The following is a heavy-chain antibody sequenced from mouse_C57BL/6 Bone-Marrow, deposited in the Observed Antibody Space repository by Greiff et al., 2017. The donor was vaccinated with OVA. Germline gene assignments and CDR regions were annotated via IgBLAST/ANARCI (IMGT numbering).Heavy chain of an antibody. CDR2: ISSGGDYI. D-gene: IGHD2-4*01. CDR1: GFTFSSYA. J-gene: IGHJ2*01. Sequence: DVHLVESGEGLVRPGGSLKLSCAASGFTFSSYAMSWVRQTPEKRLEWVAYISSGGDYIYYADTVKGRFTISRDNARNTLYLQMSSLKSEDTAMYYCTRDLDYDGFDYWGQGTTLTVSS. V-gene: IGHV5-9-1*02. CDR3: TRDLDYDGFDY.